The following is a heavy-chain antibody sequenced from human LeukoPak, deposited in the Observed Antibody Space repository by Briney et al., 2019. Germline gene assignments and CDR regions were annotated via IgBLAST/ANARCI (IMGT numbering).Heavy chain of an antibody. Sequence: SETLSLTCTVSGGSISSYYWSWIRQPPGKGLEWIGYIYYSGSTNYNPSLKSRVTISVDTSKNQFSLKLSSVTAADTAVYSCASHEVNWPAVSYAFDIWGQGTMVTVSS. CDR2: IYYSGST. D-gene: IGHD2-2*01. J-gene: IGHJ3*02. CDR1: GGSISSYY. CDR3: ASHEVNWPAVSYAFDI. V-gene: IGHV4-59*08.